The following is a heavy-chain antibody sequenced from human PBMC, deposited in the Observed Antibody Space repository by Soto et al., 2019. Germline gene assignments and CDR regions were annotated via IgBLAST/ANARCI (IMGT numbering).Heavy chain of an antibody. V-gene: IGHV3-33*01. CDR2: IWYDGSNK. Sequence: GGSLRLSCAASGFTFSSYGMHWVRQAPGKGLEWVAVIWYDGSNKYYADSVKGRFTISRDNSKNTLYLQMNSLRAEDTAVYYCARDSDIYRKGGYDQPLDWFDPWGQGTLVTVSS. D-gene: IGHD5-12*01. CDR3: ARDSDIYRKGGYDQPLDWFDP. CDR1: GFTFSSYG. J-gene: IGHJ5*02.